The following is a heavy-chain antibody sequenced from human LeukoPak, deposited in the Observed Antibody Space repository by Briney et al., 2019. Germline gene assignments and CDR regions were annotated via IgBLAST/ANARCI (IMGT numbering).Heavy chain of an antibody. CDR2: IYYSGST. V-gene: IGHV4-39*01. D-gene: IGHD2-2*01. J-gene: IGHJ6*02. Sequence: SETLSLTCTVSGGSISSSSYYWGWIRQPPGKGLEWIGSIYYSGSTYYNPSLKSRVAISVDTSKNQFSLKLSSVTAADTAVYYCAREGYCSSTSCGAYYYYYGMDVWGQGTTVTVSS. CDR3: AREGYCSSTSCGAYYYYYGMDV. CDR1: GGSISSSSYY.